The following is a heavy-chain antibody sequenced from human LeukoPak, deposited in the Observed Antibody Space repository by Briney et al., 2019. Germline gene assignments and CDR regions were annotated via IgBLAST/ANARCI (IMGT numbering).Heavy chain of an antibody. D-gene: IGHD5-12*01. CDR1: GASIGGYF. CDR2: IYSSGTN. V-gene: IGHV4-4*07. Sequence: SETLSLTCTVSGASIGGYFWSWVRQPAGKGLEWIGRIYSSGTNNYNPSLKSRVTLSLDTSKNHFSLNLTSVTAADTAVYYCAREPTSGREPTSGRPLDYWGQGTLVTVSS. CDR3: AREPTSGREPTSGRPLDY. J-gene: IGHJ4*02.